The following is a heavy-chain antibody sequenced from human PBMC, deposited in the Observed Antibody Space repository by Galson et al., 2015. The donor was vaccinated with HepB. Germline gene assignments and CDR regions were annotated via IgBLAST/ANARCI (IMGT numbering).Heavy chain of an antibody. CDR1: GFTFNSYA. J-gene: IGHJ4*02. CDR3: ARDPGSSGYPFDY. Sequence: SLRLSCAASGFTFNSYAVHWVRQAPGKGLEWVAVISSDGSNKYYAGSVKGRFTISRDNSKNTLDLRMNSLRADDTALYYCARDPGSSGYPFDYWGQGTLVTVSS. V-gene: IGHV3-30-3*01. CDR2: ISSDGSNK. D-gene: IGHD3-22*01.